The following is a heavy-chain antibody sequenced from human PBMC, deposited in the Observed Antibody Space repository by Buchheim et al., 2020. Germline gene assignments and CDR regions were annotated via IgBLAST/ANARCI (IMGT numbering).Heavy chain of an antibody. Sequence: QLQLQESGPGLVKPSETLSLTCTVSGGSISSSSYYWGWIRQPPGKGLEWIGSIYYSGSTYYNPSLKSRVTISVDTSKNQFSLKLSSVTAADTAVYYCARDSVGRLKYYDFWSGPYKEHWFDPWGQGTL. J-gene: IGHJ5*02. CDR1: GGSISSSSYY. CDR3: ARDSVGRLKYYDFWSGPYKEHWFDP. D-gene: IGHD3-3*01. CDR2: IYYSGST. V-gene: IGHV4-39*07.